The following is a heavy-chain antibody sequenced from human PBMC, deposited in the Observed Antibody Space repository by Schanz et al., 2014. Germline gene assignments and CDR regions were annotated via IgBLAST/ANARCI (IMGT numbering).Heavy chain of an antibody. CDR2: ISGSGGST. J-gene: IGHJ4*02. V-gene: IGHV3-23*04. Sequence: EVQLVESGGGLVKPGGSLRLSCAASGFTFITYTMNWVRQAPGKGLEWVSAISGSGGSTYYADSVKGRFTISRDNSKNTLYLQMNSLRAEDTAVYYCAKDPSHGDYDYYFDYWGQGTLVTVSS. D-gene: IGHD3-22*01. CDR3: AKDPSHGDYDYYFDY. CDR1: GFTFITYT.